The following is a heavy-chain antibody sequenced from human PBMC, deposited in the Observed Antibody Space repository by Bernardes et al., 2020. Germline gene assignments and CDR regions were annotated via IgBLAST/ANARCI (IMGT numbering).Heavy chain of an antibody. Sequence: GASLKISCKAPGYSLAHYWVAWVRQVPGKGLEYMGIVYPGDSDAKYSPSFQGQVTISADKSISTASLQWSSLRASDTAMYYCARLMASSALDLSCSDGSCNKRRGRISFDMWGQGTLVTVSS. CDR3: ARLMASSALDLSCSDGSCNKRRGRISFDM. V-gene: IGHV5-51*01. CDR1: GYSLAHYW. CDR2: VYPGDSDA. J-gene: IGHJ3*02. D-gene: IGHD2-15*01.